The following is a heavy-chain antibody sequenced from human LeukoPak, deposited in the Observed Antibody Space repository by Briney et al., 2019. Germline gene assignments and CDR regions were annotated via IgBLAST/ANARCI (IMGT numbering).Heavy chain of an antibody. D-gene: IGHD6-6*01. CDR2: IYHSGST. V-gene: IGHV4-30-2*01. CDR3: ARVTGGYSSSSHYYYYYMDV. Sequence: SQTLSLTCTVSGGSINSGGYYWSWIRQPPGKGLEWIAYIYHSGSTYYNPSLKSRVTMSVDTSKNQFSLKLSSVTAADTAVYYCARVTGGYSSSSHYYYYYMDVWGKGTTVTVSS. CDR1: GGSINSGGYY. J-gene: IGHJ6*03.